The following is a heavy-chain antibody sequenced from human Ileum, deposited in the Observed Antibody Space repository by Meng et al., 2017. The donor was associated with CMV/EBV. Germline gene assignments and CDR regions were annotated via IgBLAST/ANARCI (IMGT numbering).Heavy chain of an antibody. J-gene: IGHJ4*02. CDR1: GFNFSNYW. Sequence: GGSLRLSCAASGFNFSNYWMSWVRQAPGKGLEWVANIKYDGSETHYVDSLKGRVTVSRDNAKNSLYLQISSLRPEDTAVFFCARVGVNKPFDYWGQGTLVTVSS. D-gene: IGHD2-21*01. CDR2: IKYDGSET. V-gene: IGHV3-7*01. CDR3: ARVGVNKPFDY.